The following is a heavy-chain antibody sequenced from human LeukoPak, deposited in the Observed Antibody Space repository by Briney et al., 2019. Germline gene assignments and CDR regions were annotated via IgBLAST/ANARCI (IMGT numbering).Heavy chain of an antibody. CDR2: IISSSSYI. J-gene: IGHJ6*03. D-gene: IGHD5-18*01. CDR1: GFPFSSFS. V-gene: IGHV3-21*01. Sequence: GGSLRLSFAASGFPFSSFSMNWVGQAPGKGLEWVSSIISSSSYIYYADSVKGRFTISRDNAKNSLYLQMNSLRAEDTAVYYCARVGLRGYSYGYYMDVWGKGTTVTVSS. CDR3: ARVGLRGYSYGYYMDV.